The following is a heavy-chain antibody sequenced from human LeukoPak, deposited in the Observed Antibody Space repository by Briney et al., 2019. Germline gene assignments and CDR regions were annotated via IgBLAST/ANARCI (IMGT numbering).Heavy chain of an antibody. CDR3: ARAHQRIAARTSRGYYYYMDV. Sequence: KSSETLSLTCAVYGGSFSGYYWSWIRQPPGKGLEWIGEINHSGSTNYNPSLKSRVTISVDTSKNQFSLKLSSVTAADTAVYYCARAHQRIAARTSRGYYYYMDVWGKGTTVTVSS. V-gene: IGHV4-34*01. CDR2: INHSGST. CDR1: GGSFSGYY. J-gene: IGHJ6*03. D-gene: IGHD6-6*01.